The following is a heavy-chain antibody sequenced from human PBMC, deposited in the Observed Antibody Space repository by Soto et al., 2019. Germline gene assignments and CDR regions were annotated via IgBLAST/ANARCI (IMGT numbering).Heavy chain of an antibody. CDR3: PSMSGAPVPPCSP. D-gene: IGHD2-15*01. CDR2: IFYSGST. Sequence: QVQLQESGPGLVKPSETLSLTCTVSGGSISSYYWSWIRQPPGKGLEWIGFIFYSGSTSYNPSLKCRVTIPRETSALQFSLKLISVPAADTPVYCCPSMSGAPVPPCSPWGRGTL. V-gene: IGHV4-59*01. CDR1: GGSISSYY. J-gene: IGHJ5*02.